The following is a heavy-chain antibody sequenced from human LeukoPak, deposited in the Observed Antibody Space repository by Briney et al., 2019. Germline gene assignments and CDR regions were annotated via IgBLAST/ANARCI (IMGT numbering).Heavy chain of an antibody. CDR1: GFTFSSYA. D-gene: IGHD1-7*01. CDR2: ISGSGGST. V-gene: IGHV3-23*01. Sequence: PGGSLRLSCAASGFTFSSYAMSWVRQAPGKGLEWVSAISGSGGSTYYADSVKGRFTISRDNSKNTLYLQMNSLRAEDTAVYYCARDRGYNWNFLYYFDYWGQGTLVTVSS. CDR3: ARDRGYNWNFLYYFDY. J-gene: IGHJ4*02.